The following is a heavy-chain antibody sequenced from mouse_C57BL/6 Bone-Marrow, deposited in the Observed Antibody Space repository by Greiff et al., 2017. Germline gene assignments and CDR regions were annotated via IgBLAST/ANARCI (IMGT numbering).Heavy chain of an antibody. CDR2: IYPGDGDT. Sequence: QVQLKESGAELVKPGASVKISCKASGYAFSSYWMNWVKQRPGKGLEWIGQIYPGDGDTNYNGKFKGKATLTADKSSSTAYMQLSSLTSEDSAVYFCARAPLITTVVGYWYFDVWGTGTTVTVSS. J-gene: IGHJ1*03. CDR3: ARAPLITTVVGYWYFDV. V-gene: IGHV1-80*01. D-gene: IGHD1-1*01. CDR1: GYAFSSYW.